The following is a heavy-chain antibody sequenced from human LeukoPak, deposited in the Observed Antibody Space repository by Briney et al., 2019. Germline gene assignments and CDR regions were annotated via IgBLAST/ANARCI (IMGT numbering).Heavy chain of an antibody. Sequence: GGSLRLSCAASGFTFSTYGMHWVRQAPGKGLEWVAVVSYDGSSIYYADSVKGRFTIFRDNSKNTLYLQMNSLRSDAPAVYYCTEAQARRHEVGNFYFDYWGQGTLVTVSS. CDR2: VSYDGSSI. J-gene: IGHJ4*02. D-gene: IGHD1-26*01. V-gene: IGHV3-30*03. CDR3: TEAQARRHEVGNFYFDY. CDR1: GFTFSTYG.